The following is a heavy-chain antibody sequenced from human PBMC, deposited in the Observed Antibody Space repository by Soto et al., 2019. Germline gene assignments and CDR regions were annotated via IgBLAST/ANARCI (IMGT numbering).Heavy chain of an antibody. CDR1: GYTFTSYA. Sequence: AASVKVSCKASGYTFTSYAMHWVRQAPGQRLEWMGWINAGNGNTGYAQKFQGRVTMTRNTSISTAYMELSSLRSEDTAVYYCARAVAGRHDAFDIWGQGTMVTVSS. J-gene: IGHJ3*02. CDR3: ARAVAGRHDAFDI. V-gene: IGHV1-3*01. CDR2: INAGNGNT. D-gene: IGHD6-19*01.